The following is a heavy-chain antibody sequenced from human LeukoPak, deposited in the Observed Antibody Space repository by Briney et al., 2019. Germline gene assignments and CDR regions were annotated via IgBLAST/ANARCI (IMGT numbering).Heavy chain of an antibody. V-gene: IGHV3-7*01. J-gene: IGHJ4*02. CDR2: IKQDGSEK. CDR1: GFIFSSYW. CDR3: ARGCSSTSCFDY. D-gene: IGHD2-2*01. Sequence: PGGSLRLSCAASGFIFSSYWMSWVRQAPGKGLEWVANIKQDGSEKYYVDSVKGRFTISRDNAKNSLYLQMNSLRAEDTAVYYCARGCSSTSCFDYWGQGTLVTVSS.